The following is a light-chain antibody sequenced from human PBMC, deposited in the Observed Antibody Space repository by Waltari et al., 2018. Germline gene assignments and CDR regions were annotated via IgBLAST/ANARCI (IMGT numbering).Light chain of an antibody. J-gene: IGLJ2*01. Sequence: QPLLTQSPSASASLGASVTLTCTLSDGHSNYAIAWHQQQPGKGPQYLMKVNNDGSHNKGDGIPDRFSGSSSGTERYLTISSLQSDDEADYFCQTWDTGIVLFGGGTRLTVL. CDR3: QTWDTGIVL. V-gene: IGLV4-69*01. CDR1: DGHSNYA. CDR2: VNNDGSH.